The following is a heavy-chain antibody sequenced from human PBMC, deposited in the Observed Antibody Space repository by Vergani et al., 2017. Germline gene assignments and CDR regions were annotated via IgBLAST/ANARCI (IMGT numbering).Heavy chain of an antibody. CDR1: GGSFSGYY. CDR2: INNSGST. Sequence: QVQLQQWGAGLLKPSETLSLTCAVYGGSFSGYYWSWIRQPPGKGLEWIGEINNSGSTNYNPSLKSRVTISVDTSKNQFSLKLSSVTAADTAVYYCARGLIVVVPAANYYYYYMDVWGKGTTVTVSS. CDR3: ARGLIVVVPAANYYYYYMDV. V-gene: IGHV4-34*01. J-gene: IGHJ6*03. D-gene: IGHD2-2*01.